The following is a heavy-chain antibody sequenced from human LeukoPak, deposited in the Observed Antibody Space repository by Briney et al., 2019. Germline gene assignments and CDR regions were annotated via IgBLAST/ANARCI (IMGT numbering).Heavy chain of an antibody. CDR1: GGSFSGYY. CDR3: ARIGHFLFDY. J-gene: IGHJ4*02. Sequence: SETLSLTCAVYGGSFSGYYWSWIRQPPGKGLEWIGEINHSGSTNYNPSLKSRVTISVDTSKNQFSLKLSSVTAADTAVYYCARIGHFLFDYWGQGTLVTVSS. CDR2: INHSGST. D-gene: IGHD3-3*02. V-gene: IGHV4-34*01.